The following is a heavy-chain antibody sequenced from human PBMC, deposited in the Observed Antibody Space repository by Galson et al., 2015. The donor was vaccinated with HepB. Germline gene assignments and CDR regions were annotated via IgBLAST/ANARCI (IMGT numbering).Heavy chain of an antibody. Sequence: SVKVSCKASGDSFNNYAVNWLRQAPGQGLEWMGGIIPVFDTPIYAQGFQDRVTITAAKSTSTAYVELSSLNFEDTAVYYCARDRTQYYDTSGYSGAFDIWGQGTVVTVSS. V-gene: IGHV1-69*06. CDR3: ARDRTQYYDTSGYSGAFDI. CDR1: GDSFNNYA. CDR2: IIPVFDTP. D-gene: IGHD3-22*01. J-gene: IGHJ3*02.